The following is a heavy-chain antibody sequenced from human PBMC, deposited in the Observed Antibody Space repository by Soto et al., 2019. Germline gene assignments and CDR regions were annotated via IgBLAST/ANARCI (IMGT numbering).Heavy chain of an antibody. Sequence: SVKVSCKASGYTFTSYAISWVRQAPGQGLEWMGGIIPIFGTANYAQKFQGRVTITADESTSTAYMELSSLRSEDTAVYYCARDLDYGDYGSGVSYWGQGTLVTVSS. V-gene: IGHV1-69*13. CDR1: GYTFTSYA. J-gene: IGHJ4*02. CDR3: ARDLDYGDYGSGVSY. CDR2: IIPIFGTA. D-gene: IGHD4-17*01.